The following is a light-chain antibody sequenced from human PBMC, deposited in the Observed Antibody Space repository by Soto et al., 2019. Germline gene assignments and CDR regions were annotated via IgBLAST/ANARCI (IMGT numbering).Light chain of an antibody. Sequence: VSTESPATMSISHGERATLSCRAIQSVSNNYLAWYQQKPGQAPRLLIHSASTRATGVPARFSGSGSGTEFTLTISSLQSEDSAVYHCQQYHNWPLPSCGGTKVDIK. V-gene: IGKV3-15*01. CDR1: QSVSNN. CDR2: SAS. J-gene: IGKJ4*01. CDR3: QQYHNWPLP.